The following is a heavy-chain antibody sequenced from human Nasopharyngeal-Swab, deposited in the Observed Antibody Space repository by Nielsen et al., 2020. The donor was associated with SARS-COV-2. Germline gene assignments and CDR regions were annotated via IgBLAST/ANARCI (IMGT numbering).Heavy chain of an antibody. V-gene: IGHV4-59*13. CDR2: IYYSGST. D-gene: IGHD5-18*01. Sequence: SETLSLTCPVSGGSISSYYWSWIRQPPGKGLEWIGYIYYSGSTNYNPSLKSRVTISVDTSKNQFSLKLSSVTAADTAVYYCARVGYSYVLDYWGQGTLVTVSS. CDR1: GGSISSYY. J-gene: IGHJ4*02. CDR3: ARVGYSYVLDY.